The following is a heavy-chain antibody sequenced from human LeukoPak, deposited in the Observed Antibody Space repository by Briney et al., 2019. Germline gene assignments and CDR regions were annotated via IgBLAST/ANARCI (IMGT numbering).Heavy chain of an antibody. J-gene: IGHJ4*02. CDR2: INSDGSST. CDR3: AREGEGPYDSSGYSDY. D-gene: IGHD3-22*01. V-gene: IGHV3-74*01. Sequence: GGSLRLSCAASGFTLSSYWMHWVRQAPGQGLVWVSRINSDGSSTSYADSVKGRFTISRDNAKNTLYLQMNSLRAEDTAVYYCAREGEGPYDSSGYSDYWGQGTLVTVSS. CDR1: GFTLSSYW.